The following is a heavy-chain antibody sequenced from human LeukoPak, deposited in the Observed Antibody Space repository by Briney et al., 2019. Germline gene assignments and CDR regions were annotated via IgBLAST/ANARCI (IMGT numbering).Heavy chain of an antibody. CDR2: IYSGAGT. CDR3: ARMYFDFWRNISESRYGMDV. Sequence: GGSLRLSCAASGFTVSNKYMTWVRQAPGKGLEWVSVIYSGAGTDYADSVKGRFTISRHNSKNTLYLQMNSLRTEGTAVYYCARMYFDFWRNISESRYGMDVWGQGTTVTVPS. J-gene: IGHJ6*02. CDR1: GFTVSNKY. V-gene: IGHV3-53*04. D-gene: IGHD3-3*01.